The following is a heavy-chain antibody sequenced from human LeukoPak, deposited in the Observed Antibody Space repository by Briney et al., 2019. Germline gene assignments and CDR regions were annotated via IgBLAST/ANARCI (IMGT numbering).Heavy chain of an antibody. J-gene: IGHJ6*03. CDR2: ISSSSSYI. D-gene: IGHD3-10*01. CDR1: GFTFSSYS. Sequence: GGSLRLSCAASGFTFSSYSMNWVRQAPGKGLEWVSSISSSSSYIYYADSVKGRFTISRDNAKNSLYLQMNSLRAEDTAVYYCAREGPGVRGFLARLYYYYYYMDVWGKGTTVTISS. CDR3: AREGPGVRGFLARLYYYYYYMDV. V-gene: IGHV3-21*01.